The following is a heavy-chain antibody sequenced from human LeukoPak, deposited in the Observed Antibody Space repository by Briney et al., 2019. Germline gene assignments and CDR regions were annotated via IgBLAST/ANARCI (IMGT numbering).Heavy chain of an antibody. CDR3: ARGLGEGYSDY. Sequence: SETLSLTCAVHGGSFSVFYWTWMRQPPGKELEWIGEIKHGGFTSYHPSLKSRVTMSEDTSNNQFSLKLTSVTAADTAVYYCARGLGEGYSDYWGPGTLVTVSS. CDR2: IKHGGFT. J-gene: IGHJ4*02. V-gene: IGHV4-34*01. CDR1: GGSFSVFY.